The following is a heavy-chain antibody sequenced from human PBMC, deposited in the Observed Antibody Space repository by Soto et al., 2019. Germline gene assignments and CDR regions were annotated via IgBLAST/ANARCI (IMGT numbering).Heavy chain of an antibody. CDR2: IIPIFGTA. Sequence: QVQLVQSGAEVKKPGSSVKVSCKASGGTFSSYAISWVRQAPGQGLEWMGGIIPIFGTANYAQKFQGRVTITADESKSAAYMELSSLRSEDTAVYYCAKGVRHNWGIGWGDYWGQGTLVTVSS. D-gene: IGHD7-27*01. CDR1: GGTFSSYA. CDR3: AKGVRHNWGIGWGDY. V-gene: IGHV1-69*01. J-gene: IGHJ4*02.